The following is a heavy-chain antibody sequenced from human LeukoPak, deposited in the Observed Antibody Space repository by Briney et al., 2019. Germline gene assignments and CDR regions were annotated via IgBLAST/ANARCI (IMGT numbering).Heavy chain of an antibody. D-gene: IGHD1-1*01. V-gene: IGHV3-23*01. Sequence: GGSLRLSCAASGFTFSSYAMSWVRQAPGKGLEWVSVISGNGGTTYYRDSVKGRFTISRDNSENTLYLQMNSLRAEDTAVYCCAKDGTTTITFDYWGQGTLVTVSS. CDR1: GFTFSSYA. CDR2: ISGNGGTT. CDR3: AKDGTTTITFDY. J-gene: IGHJ4*02.